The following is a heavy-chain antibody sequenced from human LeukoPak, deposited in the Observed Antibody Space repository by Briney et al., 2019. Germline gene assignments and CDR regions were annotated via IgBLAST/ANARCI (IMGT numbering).Heavy chain of an antibody. CDR2: INHSGST. CDR3: VRVGWGAFNV. V-gene: IGHV4-34*01. CDR1: GVSFSGYY. Sequence: SETLSLTCAVYGVSFSGYYWSWIRQPPGKGLEWIGEINHSGSTNYNPSLKSRVTISVDTSKNQFSLKLSSVTAADTAVYYCVRVGWGAFNVWGQGTMVTVSS. D-gene: IGHD6-19*01. J-gene: IGHJ3*01.